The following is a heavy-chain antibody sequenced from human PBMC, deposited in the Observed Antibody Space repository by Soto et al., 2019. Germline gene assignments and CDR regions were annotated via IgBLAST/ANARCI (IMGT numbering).Heavy chain of an antibody. J-gene: IGHJ3*02. Sequence: SETLSLTCTVSGGSISSSSYYWGWIRQPPGKGLEWIGSIYYSGSTYYNPSLKSRVTISVDTSKNQFSLQLSSVTAADTAVYYCARIAARPRAFDIWGQGTMVTVSS. CDR2: IYYSGST. V-gene: IGHV4-39*01. D-gene: IGHD6-6*01. CDR1: GGSISSSSYY. CDR3: ARIAARPRAFDI.